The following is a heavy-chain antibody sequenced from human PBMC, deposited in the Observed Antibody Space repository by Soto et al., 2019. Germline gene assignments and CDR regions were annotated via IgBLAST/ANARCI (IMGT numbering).Heavy chain of an antibody. CDR2: ISYDGSNK. J-gene: IGHJ4*02. CDR1: GFTFSSYA. V-gene: IGHV3-30-3*01. CDR3: ARDTQNYYDFWGGYFSV. Sequence: GGSLRLSCAASGFTFSSYAMHWVRQAPGKGLEWVAVISYDGSNKYYADSVKGRFTISRDNSKNTLYLQMNSLRAEDTAVYYCARDTQNYYDFWGGYFSVWGQGTLVTVSS. D-gene: IGHD3-3*01.